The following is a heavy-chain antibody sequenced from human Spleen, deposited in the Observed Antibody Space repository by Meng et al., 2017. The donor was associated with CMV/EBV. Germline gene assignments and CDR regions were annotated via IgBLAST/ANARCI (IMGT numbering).Heavy chain of an antibody. CDR1: GFSFNDYA. J-gene: IGHJ4*02. CDR3: AKAFSSSWYREYYDY. V-gene: IGHV3-30*04. Sequence: GESLKISCAASGFSFNDYAMHWVRQAPGKGLEWVAVISHDGTSKYYTDSVKGRFTISRDNSKNTLYLQLNSLRAEDTAVYYCAKAFSSSWYREYYDYWGQGTLVTVSS. CDR2: ISHDGTSK. D-gene: IGHD6-13*01.